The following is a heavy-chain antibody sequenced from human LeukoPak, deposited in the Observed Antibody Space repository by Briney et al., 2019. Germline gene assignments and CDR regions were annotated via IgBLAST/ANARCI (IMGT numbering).Heavy chain of an antibody. CDR1: GFTFSSYA. J-gene: IGHJ4*02. CDR3: ARGGSGSYFDY. D-gene: IGHD1-26*01. CDR2: ISYDGSNK. Sequence: GGSLRLSCAASGFTFSSYAMHWVRQAPGKGLERGAVISYDGSNKYYADSVKGRFTISRDNSKNTLYLQMNSLRAEDTAVYYCARGGSGSYFDYWGQGTLVTVSS. V-gene: IGHV3-30*04.